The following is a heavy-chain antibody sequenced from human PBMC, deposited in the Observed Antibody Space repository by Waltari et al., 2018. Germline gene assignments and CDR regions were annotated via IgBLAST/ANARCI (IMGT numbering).Heavy chain of an antibody. CDR1: GGAVPRYC. CDR2: ISTSGSA. J-gene: IGHJ4*02. V-gene: IGHV4-4*07. D-gene: IGHD1-26*01. CDR3: ARETGTGYYPNYFDY. Sequence: VQLQESGPVLVKPPDTLSRTCTVTGGAVPRYCWGWVRQPAGKGLEWVGRISTSGSANYSPSLGSRVTMSVDRSENQVSLNLHSVTAADTAIYYCARETGTGYYPNYFDYWGQGTPVTVSS.